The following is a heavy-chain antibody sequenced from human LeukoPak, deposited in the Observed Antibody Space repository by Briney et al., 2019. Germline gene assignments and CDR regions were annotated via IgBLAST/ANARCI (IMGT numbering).Heavy chain of an antibody. CDR1: GFTFRNYM. Sequence: GRSLRLSCAASGFTFRNYMMHWVRQAPGKGLDWVAVILEDGTIQHYADSVKGRFTISRDSSRNTVFLQMNSLRAEDTAIYFCARPYYYSSGSLPYWGQGTLVTVAS. CDR2: ILEDGTIQ. J-gene: IGHJ4*02. CDR3: ARPYYYSSGSLPY. V-gene: IGHV3-30*04. D-gene: IGHD3-10*01.